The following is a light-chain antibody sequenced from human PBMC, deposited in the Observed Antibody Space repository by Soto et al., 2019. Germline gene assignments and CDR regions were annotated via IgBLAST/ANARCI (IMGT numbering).Light chain of an antibody. CDR2: GAS. J-gene: IGKJ4*01. CDR3: HQYGSAPPLT. CDR1: QPVYSTY. V-gene: IGKV3-20*01. Sequence: EIVLTQSPDTLSLSPGERATLSCRASQPVYSTYLAWYQQKPGQAPRLLIYGASSRAPGIPARFSGSGSGTDFTLTISRLEPEDFAVYFCHQYGSAPPLTFGGGSKVEI.